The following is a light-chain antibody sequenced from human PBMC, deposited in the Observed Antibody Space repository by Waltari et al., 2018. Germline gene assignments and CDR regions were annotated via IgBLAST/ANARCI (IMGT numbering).Light chain of an antibody. V-gene: IGKV3-11*01. J-gene: IGKJ4*01. CDR3: QQRSNWPPLT. Sequence: EIVLTQSPATLSLSPGDRATLSCRASQSVSRYFAWYKQKPGQAPSLLIYDSSNRATGIPARFSGSGSGTDFTLTISSLEPEDFAVYYCQQRSNWPPLTFGGGTKVEIK. CDR2: DSS. CDR1: QSVSRY.